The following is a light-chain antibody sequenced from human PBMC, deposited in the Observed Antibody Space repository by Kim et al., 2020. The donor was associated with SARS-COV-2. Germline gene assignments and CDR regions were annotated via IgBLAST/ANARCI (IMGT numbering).Light chain of an antibody. Sequence: QSALTQPASVSGSPGQSITISCTGTSSDVGGYNYVSWYQQHPGKAPKLMIYDVSNRPSGVSNRFSGSKSGNTASLTISGLQAEDEADYYCSSYTSSSTPYVVGTGTKVPVL. J-gene: IGLJ1*01. CDR3: SSYTSSSTPYV. CDR2: DVS. V-gene: IGLV2-14*03. CDR1: SSDVGGYNY.